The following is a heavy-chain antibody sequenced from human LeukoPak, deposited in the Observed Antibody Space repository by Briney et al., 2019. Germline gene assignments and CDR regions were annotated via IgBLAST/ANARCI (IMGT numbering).Heavy chain of an antibody. V-gene: IGHV4-34*01. Sequence: SETLSLTCAVYGGSFSGYCWSWIRQPPGKGLEWTGEINHSGSTNYNPSLKSRVTISVDTSKNQFSLKLSSVTAAETAVYYCARRGGYCSSTSCYGFALAARAFDYWGQGTLVTVSS. CDR3: ARRGGYCSSTSCYGFALAARAFDY. CDR1: GGSFSGYC. D-gene: IGHD2-2*01. CDR2: INHSGST. J-gene: IGHJ4*02.